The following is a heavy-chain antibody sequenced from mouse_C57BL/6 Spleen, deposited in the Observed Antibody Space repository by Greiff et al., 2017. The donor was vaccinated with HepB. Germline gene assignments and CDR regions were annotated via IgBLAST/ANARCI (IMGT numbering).Heavy chain of an antibody. CDR3: ARAGIWYFDV. V-gene: IGHV1-61*01. CDR2: IYPSDSET. Sequence: VQLQQPGAELVRPGSSVKLSCKASGYTFTSYWMDWVKQRPGQGLEWIGNIYPSDSETHYNQKFKDKATLTVDKSSSTAYRQLSSLTSEDSAVYYCARAGIWYFDVWGTGTTVTVSS. J-gene: IGHJ1*03. CDR1: GYTFTSYW.